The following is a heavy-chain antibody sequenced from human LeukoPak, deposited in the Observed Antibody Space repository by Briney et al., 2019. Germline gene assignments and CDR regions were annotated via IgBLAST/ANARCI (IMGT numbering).Heavy chain of an antibody. CDR2: INPNSGGT. CDR3: ARALIFVVVPAAIHSFDY. V-gene: IGHV1-2*02. J-gene: IGHJ4*02. Sequence: ASVKVSCKASGYTFTGYYMHWVRQAPGQGLEWMGWINPNSGGTNYAQKFQGRVTMTRDTSISTAYMELSRLRSDDTAVYYCARALIFVVVPAAIHSFDYWGQGTLVTVSS. CDR1: GYTFTGYY. D-gene: IGHD2-2*01.